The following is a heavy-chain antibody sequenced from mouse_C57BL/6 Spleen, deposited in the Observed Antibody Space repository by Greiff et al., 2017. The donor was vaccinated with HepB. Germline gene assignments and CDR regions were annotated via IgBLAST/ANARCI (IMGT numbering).Heavy chain of an antibody. CDR2: INPGSGGT. V-gene: IGHV1-54*01. CDR3: ARGLGSWFAY. CDR1: GYAFTNSL. J-gene: IGHJ3*01. D-gene: IGHD4-1*01. Sequence: QVQLQQSGAELVRPGTSVKVSCKASGYAFTNSLIEWVKQRPGQGLEWIGVINPGSGGTNYNEKFKGKATLTADKSSSTAYMQLSRLTSEDSAVYFCARGLGSWFAYWGQGTLVTVSA.